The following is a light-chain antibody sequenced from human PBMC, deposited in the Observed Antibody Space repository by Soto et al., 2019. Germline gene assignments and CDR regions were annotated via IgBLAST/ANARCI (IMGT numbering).Light chain of an antibody. J-gene: IGLJ1*01. CDR3: SSYRSSSKRV. CDR1: SSDVGGYNY. Sequence: QSALTQPASVSGSPGQSITISCTGTSSDVGGYNYVSWYQQHPGKAPKLMIYDVSNRPSGVSNRFSGSKSGNTASLTISGLQAEDEADYYCSSYRSSSKRVFGTGPKLTVL. CDR2: DVS. V-gene: IGLV2-14*03.